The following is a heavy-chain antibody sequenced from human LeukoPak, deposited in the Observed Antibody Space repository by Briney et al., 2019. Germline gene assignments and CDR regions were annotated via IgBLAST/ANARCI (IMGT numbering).Heavy chain of an antibody. Sequence: PGRSLRLSCAASGFSFSGHAMHWVRQAPGKGLEWVAVIRHDGDIKYYADSVKGRFTISRDNSRNTLYLQMNSLRAEDTAVYYCVKTGSGWFGDYWGQGTLVTVSS. CDR2: IRHDGDIK. CDR3: VKTGSGWFGDY. CDR1: GFSFSGHA. J-gene: IGHJ4*02. V-gene: IGHV3-30*18. D-gene: IGHD6-19*01.